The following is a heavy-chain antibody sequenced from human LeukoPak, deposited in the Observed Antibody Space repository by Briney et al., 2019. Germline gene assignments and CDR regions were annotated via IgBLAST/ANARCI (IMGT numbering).Heavy chain of an antibody. Sequence: PGGSLRLSCAASGFTFSGSAMHWVRQASGKGLEWVGRIRSKANSYATAYAASVEGRFTISRDDSKNTAYLQMNSLKTEDTAVYYCMGSDAFDIWGQGTMVTVSS. CDR3: MGSDAFDI. CDR2: IRSKANSYAT. J-gene: IGHJ3*02. V-gene: IGHV3-73*01. CDR1: GFTFSGSA.